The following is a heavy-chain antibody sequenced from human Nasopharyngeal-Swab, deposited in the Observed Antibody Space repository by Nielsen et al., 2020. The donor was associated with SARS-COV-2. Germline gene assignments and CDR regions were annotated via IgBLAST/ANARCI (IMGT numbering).Heavy chain of an antibody. D-gene: IGHD2-15*01. CDR1: GGSISSYY. J-gene: IGHJ5*02. CDR3: ARHPGYCSGGSCYSRWFDT. Sequence: ESLKISCTVSGGSISSYYWSWIRQPPGKGLEWIGYIYYSGSTNYNPSLKSRVTISVDTSKNQFSLKLSSVTAADTAVYYCARHPGYCSGGSCYSRWFDTWGQGTLVTVSS. V-gene: IGHV4-59*08. CDR2: IYYSGST.